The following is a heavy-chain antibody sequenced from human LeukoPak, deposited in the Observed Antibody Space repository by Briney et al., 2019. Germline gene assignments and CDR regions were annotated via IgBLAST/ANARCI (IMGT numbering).Heavy chain of an antibody. J-gene: IGHJ1*01. Sequence: SETLSLTCTVSGGSISSYYWSWIRQPPGKGLEWIGYIYYSGSTNYNPSLKSRATISLDTSKNQFSLRLTSVTAADTAVYYCARGPPSLLYFQHWGQGTLVSVSS. D-gene: IGHD2-15*01. V-gene: IGHV4-59*01. CDR2: IYYSGST. CDR1: GGSISSYY. CDR3: ARGPPSLLYFQH.